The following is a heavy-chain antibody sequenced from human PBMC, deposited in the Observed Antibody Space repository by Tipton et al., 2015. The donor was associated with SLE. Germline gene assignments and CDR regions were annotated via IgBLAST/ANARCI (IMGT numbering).Heavy chain of an antibody. CDR3: ARGPQPRWYFDL. J-gene: IGHJ2*01. V-gene: IGHV4-39*07. Sequence: TLSLTCTVSGGSISSSSYYWGWIRQPPGKGLEWIGSIYYSGSTYYNPSLKSRVTISVDTSKNQFSLKLNSVTAADTAVYYCARGPQPRWYFDLWGRGTLVTVSS. CDR2: IYYSGST. CDR1: GGSISSSSYY.